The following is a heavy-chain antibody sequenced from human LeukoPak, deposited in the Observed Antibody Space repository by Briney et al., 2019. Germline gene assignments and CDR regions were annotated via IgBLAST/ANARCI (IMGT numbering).Heavy chain of an antibody. J-gene: IGHJ4*02. CDR1: GFTFSGSA. V-gene: IGHV3-73*01. CDR3: AKERVVGSR. D-gene: IGHD1-26*01. CDR2: IRSKTHSYAT. Sequence: GGSLRLSCAASGFTFSGSAMHWVRQASGKGLEWVGRIRSKTHSYATGYAAPVKGRFTISRDDSKNTAYLQMNSLKTEDTAVYYCAKERVVGSRGGQGTLVTVSS.